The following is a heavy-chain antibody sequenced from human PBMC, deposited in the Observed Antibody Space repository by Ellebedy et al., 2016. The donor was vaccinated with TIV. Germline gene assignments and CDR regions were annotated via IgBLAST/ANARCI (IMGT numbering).Heavy chain of an antibody. CDR3: AKGTNGFYTSFDY. V-gene: IGHV3-23*01. CDR1: GFTFSNYA. CDR2: ISISGGST. D-gene: IGHD2-8*01. J-gene: IGHJ4*02. Sequence: GESLKISCAASGFTFSNYAMSWVRQAPGKGLEWVSGISISGGSTYYADSVKGRFTISRDNSKNTLYLQLSSLRAEDTAIYYCAKGTNGFYTSFDYWGQGTLVTVST.